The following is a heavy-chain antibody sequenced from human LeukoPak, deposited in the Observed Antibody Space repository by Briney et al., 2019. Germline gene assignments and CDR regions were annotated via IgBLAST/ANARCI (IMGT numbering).Heavy chain of an antibody. Sequence: GGSLRLSCAASGFTFGTYWMNWVRRAPGKGLEWVANINQDGSEKYYVDSVKGRFTISRDNAKNSLYLQMNSLRAEDTAVYYCAKDYYDSSGSSDYWGQGTLVTVSS. J-gene: IGHJ4*02. CDR2: INQDGSEK. CDR3: AKDYYDSSGSSDY. V-gene: IGHV3-7*01. D-gene: IGHD3-22*01. CDR1: GFTFGTYW.